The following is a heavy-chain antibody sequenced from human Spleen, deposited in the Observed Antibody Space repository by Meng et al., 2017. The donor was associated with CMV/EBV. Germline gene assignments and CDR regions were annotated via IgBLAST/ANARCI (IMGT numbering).Heavy chain of an antibody. Sequence: GESLKISCAASGFNISQFGMHWVRQAPGKGLEWVSFISSCTTIYYADSVKGRFTISRDNAKNSLYLQMNSLKTEDTAVYYCTIGNNNAYYHWGQGTLVTVSS. V-gene: IGHV3-69-1*01. CDR3: TIGNNNAYYH. D-gene: IGHD3-16*01. CDR1: GFNISQFG. CDR2: ISSCTTI. J-gene: IGHJ4*02.